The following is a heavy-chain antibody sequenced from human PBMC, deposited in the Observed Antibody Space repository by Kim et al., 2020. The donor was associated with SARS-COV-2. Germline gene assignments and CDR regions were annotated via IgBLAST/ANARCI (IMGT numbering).Heavy chain of an antibody. CDR1: GFTFSSYD. Sequence: GGSLRLSCAASGFTFSSYDMHWVRQATGKGLEWVSAIGTAGDTYYPGSVKGRFTISRENAKNSLYLQMNSLRAGDTAVYYCARGRFWSSGWSEGGWFDPWGQGTLVTVSS. CDR3: ARGRFWSSGWSEGGWFDP. D-gene: IGHD6-19*01. J-gene: IGHJ5*02. CDR2: IGTAGDT. V-gene: IGHV3-13*01.